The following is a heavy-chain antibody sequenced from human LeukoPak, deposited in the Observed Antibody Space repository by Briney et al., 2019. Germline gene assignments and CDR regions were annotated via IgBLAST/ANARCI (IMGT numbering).Heavy chain of an antibody. D-gene: IGHD6-13*01. CDR1: GYTLTELS. J-gene: IGHJ6*02. CDR2: FDPEDGET. CDR3: ATDMIAAAGKNYYYYGMDV. Sequence: ASVKVSCKVSGYTLTELSMHWERQAPGKGLEWMGGFDPEDGETIYAQKFQGRVTMTEDTSTDTAYMELSSLRSEDTAVYYCATDMIAAAGKNYYYYGMDVWGQGTTVTVSS. V-gene: IGHV1-24*01.